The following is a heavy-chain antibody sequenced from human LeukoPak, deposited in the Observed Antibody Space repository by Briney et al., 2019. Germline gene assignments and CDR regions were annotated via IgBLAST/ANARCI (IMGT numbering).Heavy chain of an antibody. CDR2: IYYSGST. J-gene: IGHJ3*02. D-gene: IGHD1-26*01. Sequence: SQTLSLTCTVSGGSIRSGDYYWSWIRQPPGKGLEWFGYIYYSGSTYYKPSLKSRVSISLDTSKNQFSLKLSSVTAADTAVYYCARSRGGSYYGDASDIWGQGKMVTVSS. V-gene: IGHV4-30-4*01. CDR1: GGSIRSGDYY. CDR3: ARSRGGSYYGDASDI.